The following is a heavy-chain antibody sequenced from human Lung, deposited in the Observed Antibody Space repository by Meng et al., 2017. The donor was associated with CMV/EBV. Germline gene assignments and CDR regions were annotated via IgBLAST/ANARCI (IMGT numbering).Heavy chain of an antibody. CDR1: GYSFTSYW. CDR3: ARQIGNAAHDAFDI. D-gene: IGHD2-15*01. V-gene: IGHV5-51*01. J-gene: IGHJ3*02. Sequence: KVSCKGSGYSFTSYWIGWVRQMPGKGLEWMGIIYPGDSDTRYSPSFQGQATISADKSISTAYLQWSSLKASDTAMYYCARQIGNAAHDAFDIWGQGTMVTVSS. CDR2: IYPGDSDT.